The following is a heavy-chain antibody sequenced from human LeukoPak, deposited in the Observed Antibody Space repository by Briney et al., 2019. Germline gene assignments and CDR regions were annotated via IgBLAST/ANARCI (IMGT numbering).Heavy chain of an antibody. CDR3: ARELRTFDS. Sequence: PGGSLRLSCAASGFTFSNYALSWVRQAQGKGLEWVSTFGNTGGSTYYADSVKGRFTISRDNSKNTLYLHMTSLRAEDTAVYYCARELRTFDSWGQGTLVTVSS. CDR1: GFTFSNYA. J-gene: IGHJ4*02. V-gene: IGHV3-23*01. D-gene: IGHD3-16*01. CDR2: FGNTGGST.